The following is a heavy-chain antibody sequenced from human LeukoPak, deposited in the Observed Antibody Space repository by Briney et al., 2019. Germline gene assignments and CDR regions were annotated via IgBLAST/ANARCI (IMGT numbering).Heavy chain of an antibody. CDR2: ISSSSTII. CDR3: GASRQYVGVFDI. Sequence: RGSLRLSCAVSGFTFSSYESYWVRQAPGEGLEWISYISSSSTIIKHADSVRGRFTISRDDAGESLYLQMSSRRADDTAIYYCGASRQYVGVFDIWAKGHWSPCLQ. CDR1: GFTFSSYE. V-gene: IGHV3-48*03. J-gene: IGHJ3*02. D-gene: IGHD2-8*01.